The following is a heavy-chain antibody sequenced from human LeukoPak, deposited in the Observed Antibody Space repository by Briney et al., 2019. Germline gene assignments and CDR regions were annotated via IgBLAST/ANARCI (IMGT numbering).Heavy chain of an antibody. D-gene: IGHD1-7*01. V-gene: IGHV1-18*01. CDR2: ISAYNGNT. CDR3: ARGATWNYASMIIDY. J-gene: IGHJ4*02. CDR1: GYTFTSYG. Sequence: GASVKVSCKASGYTFTSYGISWVRQAPGQGLEWMGWISAYNGNTNYAQKLQGRVTMTTDTSTSTAYMELRSLRSDDTAVYYCARGATWNYASMIIDYWGQGTLVTVSS.